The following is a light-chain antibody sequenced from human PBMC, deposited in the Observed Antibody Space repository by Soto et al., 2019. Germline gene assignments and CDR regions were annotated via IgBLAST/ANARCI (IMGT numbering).Light chain of an antibody. Sequence: QSVLTQPPSASGTPGQRIIISCSGSTSNIESHPVNWFQQVPGTAPRLLIITNSQRPSGVPDRFSGSKSGASASLAISGLQSEDEATYYCATWDDSRKGVFGTGTKVTVL. CDR1: TSNIESHP. CDR3: ATWDDSRKGV. J-gene: IGLJ1*01. CDR2: TNS. V-gene: IGLV1-44*01.